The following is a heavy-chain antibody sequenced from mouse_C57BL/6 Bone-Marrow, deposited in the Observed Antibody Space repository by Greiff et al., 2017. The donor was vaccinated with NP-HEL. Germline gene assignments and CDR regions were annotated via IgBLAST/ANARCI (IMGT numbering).Heavy chain of an antibody. J-gene: IGHJ4*01. CDR3: ARDRGITTVVPPYYAMDY. V-gene: IGHV5-4*01. CDR2: ISDGGSYT. D-gene: IGHD1-1*01. CDR1: GFTFSSYA. Sequence: EVQVVESGGGLVKPGGSLKLSCAASGFTFSSYAMSWVRQTPEKRLEWVATISDGGSYTYYPDNVKGRFTISRDNAKNNLYLQMSHLKSEDTAMYYCARDRGITTVVPPYYAMDYWGQGTSVTVSS.